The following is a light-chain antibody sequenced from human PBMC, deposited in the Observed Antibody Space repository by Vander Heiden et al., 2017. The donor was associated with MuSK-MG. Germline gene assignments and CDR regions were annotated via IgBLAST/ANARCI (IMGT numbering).Light chain of an antibody. V-gene: IGKV1-5*03. CDR1: QSVVTW. CDR3: LQYKSYPYT. CDR2: KAS. Sequence: DIQMTQSPSTLSASVGDRVTVTCRASQSVVTWLAWYQQKPGKPPKLLINKASSLQNGVPSTFSGSGSGTEFTLTISSLQPDDFATYYCLQYKSYPYTFGQGTKLEIK. J-gene: IGKJ2*01.